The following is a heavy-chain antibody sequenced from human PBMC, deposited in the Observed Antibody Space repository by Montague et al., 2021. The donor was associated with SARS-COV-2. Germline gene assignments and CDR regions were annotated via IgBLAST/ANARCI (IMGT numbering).Heavy chain of an antibody. J-gene: IGHJ6*03. Sequence: SLILSCAASGFSFAAYALSWVRQAPGQGLEWVSGISGGGASTYYGDSVQGRFTISRDNSKNTVYLQMNSLRAEDTAVYYCAKHSAFHPYYCYMHVWGQGTTVTVSS. D-gene: IGHD3-16*01. CDR1: GFSFAAYA. CDR3: AKHSAFHPYYCYMHV. CDR2: ISGGGAST. V-gene: IGHV3-23*01.